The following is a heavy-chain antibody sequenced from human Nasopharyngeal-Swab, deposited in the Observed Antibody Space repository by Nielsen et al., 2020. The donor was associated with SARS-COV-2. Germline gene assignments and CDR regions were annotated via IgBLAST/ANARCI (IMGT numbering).Heavy chain of an antibody. V-gene: IGHV3-33*01. CDR1: GFTFSSYG. CDR2: IWYDGSNK. Sequence: GESLKISCAASGFTFSSYGMHWVRQAPGKGLEWVAVIWYDGSNKYYADSVKGRFTISRDNSKNTLYLQMNSLRAEDTAVYYCARDPYGSGTKPTYYYYYYMDVWGKGTTVTVSS. D-gene: IGHD3-10*01. CDR3: ARDPYGSGTKPTYYYYYYMDV. J-gene: IGHJ6*03.